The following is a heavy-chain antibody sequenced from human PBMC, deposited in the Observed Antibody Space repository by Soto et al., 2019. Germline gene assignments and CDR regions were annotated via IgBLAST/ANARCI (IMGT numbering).Heavy chain of an antibody. J-gene: IGHJ4*02. Sequence: VQLVESGGGLVKPGGSLRLSCAASGFTFSDYYMSWIRQAPGQGLEWVSYITSSGSTIYYADSVKGRFTISRDNAKNSLYRQMNSLRAEDTSVDYCARENEQWVAADNWGQGTLVTVSS. D-gene: IGHD6-19*01. CDR3: ARENEQWVAADN. V-gene: IGHV3-11*01. CDR1: GFTFSDYY. CDR2: ITSSGSTI.